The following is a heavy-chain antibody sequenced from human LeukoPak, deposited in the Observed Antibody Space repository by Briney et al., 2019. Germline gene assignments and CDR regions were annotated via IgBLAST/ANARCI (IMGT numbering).Heavy chain of an antibody. Sequence: GGFLRLSCAASGFTFSDYYMSWIRQAPGKGLEWVSYISSSGSTMYYADSVKGRFTISRDNAKNSLYLQMNSLRAEDTAVYYCARGGDVVVPAAPDYWGQGTLVTVSS. D-gene: IGHD2-2*01. CDR2: ISSSGSTM. CDR1: GFTFSDYY. V-gene: IGHV3-11*04. J-gene: IGHJ4*02. CDR3: ARGGDVVVPAAPDY.